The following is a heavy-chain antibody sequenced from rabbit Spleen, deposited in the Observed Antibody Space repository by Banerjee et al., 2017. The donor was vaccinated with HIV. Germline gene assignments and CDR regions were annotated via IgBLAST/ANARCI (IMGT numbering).Heavy chain of an antibody. Sequence: QEQLEESGGDLVKPEGSLTLTCTASGFSFSSGYWICWVRQAPGKGLEWIACIGASSGTTYYASWAKGRFTISKTSSTTVTLQMTSLTAADTATYFCARDVSSSSGYVFNLWGPGTLVTVS. D-gene: IGHD1-1*01. CDR1: GFSFSSGYW. CDR2: IGASSGTT. J-gene: IGHJ4*01. V-gene: IGHV1S45*01. CDR3: ARDVSSSSGYVFNL.